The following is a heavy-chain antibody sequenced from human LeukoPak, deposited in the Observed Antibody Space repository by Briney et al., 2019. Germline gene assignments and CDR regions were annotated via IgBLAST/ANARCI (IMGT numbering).Heavy chain of an antibody. CDR2: IIPILGIA. CDR3: ASRYGRYNWFDP. V-gene: IGHV1-69*04. Sequence: ASVKVSCKASGGTFSSYAISWVRQAPGQGLEWMGRIIPILGIANYAQKFQGRVTITADESTSTAYMELSSLRSEDTAVYYCASRYGRYNWFDPWGQGTLVTVSS. J-gene: IGHJ5*02. CDR1: GGTFSSYA. D-gene: IGHD1-26*01.